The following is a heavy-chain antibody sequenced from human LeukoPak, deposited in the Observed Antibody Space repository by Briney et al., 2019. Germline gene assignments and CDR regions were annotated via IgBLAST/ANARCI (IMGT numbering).Heavy chain of an antibody. CDR2: ISPSGDIL. J-gene: IGHJ1*01. V-gene: IGHV3-23*01. CDR1: GFTFSSHG. D-gene: IGHD6-19*01. CDR3: ARGGKIPLAGTRSPQYFQH. Sequence: PGGSLRLSCAASGFTFSSHGIDWVRQAPGKGLEWVSGISPSGDILYYADSVKGRFTISRDNSKNTLYLQMNSLRPEDTAVYYCARGGKIPLAGTRSPQYFQHWGQGTLVTVSS.